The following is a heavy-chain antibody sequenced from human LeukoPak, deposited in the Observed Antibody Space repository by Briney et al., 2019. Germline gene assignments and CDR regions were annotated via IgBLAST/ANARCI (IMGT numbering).Heavy chain of an antibody. J-gene: IGHJ4*02. V-gene: IGHV4-59*01. CDR2: IYYSGST. CDR1: GGSISSYY. CDR3: ASSSGWYYYFDY. Sequence: PSETLSLTCTVSGGSISSYYWSWIRQPPGKGLEWIGYIYYSGSTNYNPSLKRRVTISVDTSKNQFSLKLSSVTAADTAVYYCASSSGWYYYFDYWGQGTLVTVSS. D-gene: IGHD6-19*01.